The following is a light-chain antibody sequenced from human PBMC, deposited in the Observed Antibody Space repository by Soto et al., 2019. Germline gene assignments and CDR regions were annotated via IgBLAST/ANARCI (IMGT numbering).Light chain of an antibody. CDR2: GAS. V-gene: IGKV3-20*01. Sequence: EIVLTQSPGTLSLSPGERATLSCRASQSISSSHLAWYQQNPGQAPRLLIYGASSRATGIPDRFSGSGSGTDFTLTISRLEPEDFAVYYCQQYGSSPITFGQGTRREIK. CDR3: QQYGSSPIT. CDR1: QSISSSH. J-gene: IGKJ5*01.